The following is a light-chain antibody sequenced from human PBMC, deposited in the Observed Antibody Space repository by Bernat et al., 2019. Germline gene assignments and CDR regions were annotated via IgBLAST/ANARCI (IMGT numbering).Light chain of an antibody. CDR2: DAS. CDR3: QQYDDLPIT. CDR1: QDISNY. J-gene: IGKJ5*01. V-gene: IGKV1-33*01. Sequence: DIQMTQSPSSLSASVGDRVTITCQASQDISNYLNWYQQRPGKAPTLLIYDASNLKTGVPSRFSGSGSGTDFSFTISSLQPEGIATYFCQQYDDLPITFGQGTRLEIK.